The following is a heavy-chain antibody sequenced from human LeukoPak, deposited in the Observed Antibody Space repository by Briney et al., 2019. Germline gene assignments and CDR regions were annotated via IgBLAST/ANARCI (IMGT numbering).Heavy chain of an antibody. CDR2: INAGNGNT. V-gene: IGHV1-3*01. Sequence: ASVKVSCKASGYKFTDYYMHWVRQAPGQRLEWMGWINAGNGNTKYSQKFQGRVTITRDTSASTAYMELSSLRSEDTAVCYCARDLSSGWGQGTLVTVSP. D-gene: IGHD6-19*01. CDR3: ARDLSSG. CDR1: GYKFTDYY. J-gene: IGHJ4*02.